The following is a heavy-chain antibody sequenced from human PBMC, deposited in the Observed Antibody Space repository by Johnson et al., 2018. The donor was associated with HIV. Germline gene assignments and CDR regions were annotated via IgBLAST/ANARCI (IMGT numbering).Heavy chain of an antibody. D-gene: IGHD3-10*01. V-gene: IGHV3-11*04. CDR1: GFTFSDYY. Sequence: QEKLVESGGGLVKPGGSLRLSCAASGFTFSDYYMSWIRQAPGKGLEWLSYISSSGSTIYYVDSVKGRFTISRDNAKNSLYLQMGSLRAEDMAVYYCARASGEWDAFDIWGQGTMVTVSS. J-gene: IGHJ3*02. CDR2: ISSSGSTI. CDR3: ARASGEWDAFDI.